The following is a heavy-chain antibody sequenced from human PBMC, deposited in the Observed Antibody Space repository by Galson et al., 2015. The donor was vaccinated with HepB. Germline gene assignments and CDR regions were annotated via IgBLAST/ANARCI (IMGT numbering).Heavy chain of an antibody. Sequence: SVKVSCKASGYTFSSYGIGWVRQAPGQGLEWMGYISTYNGNTNYAQKLQGRVTMTTDTSTSTAYLELRSLRSDDTAVYYCARVRWYYDILTGYPADAFDIWGQGTMVTVSS. CDR3: ARVRWYYDILTGYPADAFDI. V-gene: IGHV1-18*01. J-gene: IGHJ3*02. CDR2: ISTYNGNT. D-gene: IGHD3-9*01. CDR1: GYTFSSYG.